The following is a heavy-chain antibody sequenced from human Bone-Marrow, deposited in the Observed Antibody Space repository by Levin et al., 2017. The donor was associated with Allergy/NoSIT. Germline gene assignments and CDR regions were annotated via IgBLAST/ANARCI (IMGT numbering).Heavy chain of an antibody. D-gene: IGHD5-24*01. CDR1: GFSLTTDEVG. CDR3: AHELRWRQIDF. J-gene: IGHJ4*02. V-gene: IGHV2-5*01. Sequence: SGPTLVKPPETLTLTCSFSGFSLTTDEVGVGWIRRPPGKALEWLALVYWNDEKRYTPSLKTRLTITRVTSKNQVVLIMTNMSPADTGTYYCAHELRWRQIDFWGQGAPVTVSS. CDR2: VYWNDEK.